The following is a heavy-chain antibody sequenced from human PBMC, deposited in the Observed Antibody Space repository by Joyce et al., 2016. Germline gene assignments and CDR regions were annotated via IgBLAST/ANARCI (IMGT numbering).Heavy chain of an antibody. J-gene: IGHJ4*02. CDR1: GYSFTNYW. D-gene: IGHD2-21*01. CDR3: ARFVASENYCDY. V-gene: IGHV5-51*01. CDR2: IYPGDSDT. Sequence: EVQLVQSGAEVKKPGESLKISCKGSGYSFTNYWIAWVRQMPGKGPDWMVIIYPGDSDTRYSPSFEGQVTISADKSISTAYLQWSSLKASDTAMYYCARFVASENYCDYWGQGTLVTVSS.